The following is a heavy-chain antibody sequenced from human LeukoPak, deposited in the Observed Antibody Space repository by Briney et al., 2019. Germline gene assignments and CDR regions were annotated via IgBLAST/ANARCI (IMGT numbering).Heavy chain of an antibody. CDR2: ISGGSIYI. D-gene: IGHD6-13*01. J-gene: IGHJ6*03. Sequence: GGSLRLSCAASAFTFSSYGMSWVRQAPGKGLEWVSSISGGSIYIYYADSVKGRFTISRDNGKNSLYLQMNSLRAEDTAVYYCASDKTAQLDNYYYYMDVWAKGPRSPSP. V-gene: IGHV3-21*06. CDR3: ASDKTAQLDNYYYYMDV. CDR1: AFTFSSYG.